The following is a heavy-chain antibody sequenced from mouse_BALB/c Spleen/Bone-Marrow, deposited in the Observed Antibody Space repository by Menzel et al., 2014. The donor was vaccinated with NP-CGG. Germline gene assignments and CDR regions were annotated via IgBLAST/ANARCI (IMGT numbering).Heavy chain of an antibody. CDR2: INPESSTI. CDR3: ARLGYYGMMAY. D-gene: IGHD1-1*01. V-gene: IGHV4-1*02. CDR1: GFDFSRYW. J-gene: IGHJ4*01. Sequence: VQLKESGGGLVQPGGSLKLSCAASGFDFSRYWMGWVRQAPGRGLKWIGEINPESSTINYTPSLKDKFIISRDNAKNALYLQMGKVRSEDTALYFCARLGYYGMMAYWGQGTSVTVSS.